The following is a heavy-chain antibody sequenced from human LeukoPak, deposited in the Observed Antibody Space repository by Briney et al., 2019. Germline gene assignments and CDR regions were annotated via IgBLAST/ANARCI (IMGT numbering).Heavy chain of an antibody. D-gene: IGHD1-26*01. CDR2: ISSSSSYI. V-gene: IGHV3-21*01. Sequence: GGSLRLSCAASGFTFSSYSMNWVRQAPGKGLEWVSSISSSSSYIYYADSVKGRFTISRDNSKNTLYLQMNSLRVEDTAVYYCAKDSGSSETHWGQGTLVTVSS. CDR3: AKDSGSSETH. J-gene: IGHJ4*02. CDR1: GFTFSSYS.